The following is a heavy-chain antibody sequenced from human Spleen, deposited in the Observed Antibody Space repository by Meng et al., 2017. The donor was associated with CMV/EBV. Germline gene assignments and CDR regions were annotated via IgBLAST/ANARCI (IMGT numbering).Heavy chain of an antibody. CDR3: ARLAGDSSSWIFDY. Sequence: AVYGVSFSGYYWSWIRQPPGKGLEWIGEINHSGSTNYNPSLKSRVTISVDTSKNQFSLKLSSVTAADTAVYYCARLAGDSSSWIFDYWGQGTLVTVSS. J-gene: IGHJ4*02. D-gene: IGHD6-13*01. CDR1: GVSFSGYY. CDR2: INHSGST. V-gene: IGHV4-34*01.